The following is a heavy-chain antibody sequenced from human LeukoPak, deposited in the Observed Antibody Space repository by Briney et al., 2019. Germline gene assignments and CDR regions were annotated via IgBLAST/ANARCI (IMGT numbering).Heavy chain of an antibody. D-gene: IGHD6-13*01. J-gene: IGHJ4*02. Sequence: GGSLRLSCAASGFTFSNYWMIWVRQAPGKGLEWVGNIKQDGSEKRYADSVRGRFTISRDNSKNTLYLQMNSLRAEDTAVYYCAKLLAAAGLYFDYWGQGNLVTVSS. CDR2: IKQDGSEK. CDR3: AKLLAAAGLYFDY. CDR1: GFTFSNYW. V-gene: IGHV3-7*05.